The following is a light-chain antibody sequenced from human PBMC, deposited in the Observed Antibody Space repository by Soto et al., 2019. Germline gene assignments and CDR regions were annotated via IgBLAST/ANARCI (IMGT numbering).Light chain of an antibody. CDR1: QDISNY. J-gene: IGKJ4*01. CDR3: QQYDNLPLT. V-gene: IGKV1-33*01. Sequence: DIQMTQSPSSLSAAVGDRVSITCRASQDISNYLAWYQQKPGKVPKLLMYDASTLQSGVPSRFSGSGSGTDFTFTISSLQPEDIATYYCQQYDNLPLTFGGGTKVDIK. CDR2: DAS.